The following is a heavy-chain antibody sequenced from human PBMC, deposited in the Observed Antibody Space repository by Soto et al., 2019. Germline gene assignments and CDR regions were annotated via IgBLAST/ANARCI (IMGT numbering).Heavy chain of an antibody. Sequence: PGGSLRLSCGASGFTFSSYSMNWVRQAPGKGLEWASYISSSSSTIYYADSVKGRFTISRDNAKNSLYLQMNSLRDEDTAVYYCARDHGDAPPMLFDIWGQGTMVTVSS. CDR1: GFTFSSYS. CDR2: ISSSSSTI. V-gene: IGHV3-48*02. D-gene: IGHD2-2*01. J-gene: IGHJ3*02. CDR3: ARDHGDAPPMLFDI.